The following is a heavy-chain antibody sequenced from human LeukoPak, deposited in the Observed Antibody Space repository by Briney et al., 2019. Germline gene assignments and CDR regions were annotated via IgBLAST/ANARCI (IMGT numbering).Heavy chain of an antibody. CDR1: GFTVSSNY. V-gene: IGHV3-66*01. CDR3: ARDRSVAAAGAFDI. CDR2: IYSGGST. Sequence: GGSLRLSCAASGFTVSSNYMSWVRQAPGKGLELVSVIYSGGSTYYADSVKGRFTISRDNSKNTLYLQMNSLRAEDTAVYYCARDRSVAAAGAFDIWGQGTMVTVSS. J-gene: IGHJ3*02. D-gene: IGHD6-13*01.